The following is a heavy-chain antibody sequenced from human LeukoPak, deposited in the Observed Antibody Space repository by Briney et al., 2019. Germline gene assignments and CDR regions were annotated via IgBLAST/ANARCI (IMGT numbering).Heavy chain of an antibody. CDR1: GGSISSYY. J-gene: IGHJ4*02. V-gene: IGHV4-4*07. D-gene: IGHD2-15*01. CDR2: IYTSGST. Sequence: PSETLSLTCTVSGGSISSYYWCWIRQPAGTGLEWIGRIYTSGSTNYNPSLKSRVTMSVDTSKNQFSLKLSSVTAADTAVYYCAGGGFDCFDYWGQGTLVTVSS. CDR3: AGGGFDCFDY.